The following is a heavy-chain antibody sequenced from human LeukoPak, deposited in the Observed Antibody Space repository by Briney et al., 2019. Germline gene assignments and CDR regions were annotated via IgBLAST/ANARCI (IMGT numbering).Heavy chain of an antibody. CDR3: ARSYCTNGVCPYDY. Sequence: GQSLKISCTGSGYSFTSYWIGWVRQMPGKGLEWMGIIYPGDSDTRYSPSFQGQVTISADKSISTADLQWSSLKASDTAMYYCARSYCTNGVCPYDYWGQGTLVTVSS. V-gene: IGHV5-51*01. CDR1: GYSFTSYW. CDR2: IYPGDSDT. J-gene: IGHJ4*02. D-gene: IGHD2-8*01.